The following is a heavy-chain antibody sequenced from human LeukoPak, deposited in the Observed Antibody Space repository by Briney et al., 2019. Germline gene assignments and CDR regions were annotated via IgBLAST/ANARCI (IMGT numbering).Heavy chain of an antibody. CDR2: INPNSGGT. J-gene: IGHJ2*01. D-gene: IGHD1-26*01. CDR1: GYTSTGYY. CDR3: ARDWEGLGEYWYFDL. V-gene: IGHV1-2*02. Sequence: ASVKVSCKASGYTSTGYYMHWVRQAPGQGLEWMGWINPNSGGTNYAQKFQGRVTMTRDTSISTAYMELSRLRSDDKAVYYCARDWEGLGEYWYFDLWGRGTLVTVSS.